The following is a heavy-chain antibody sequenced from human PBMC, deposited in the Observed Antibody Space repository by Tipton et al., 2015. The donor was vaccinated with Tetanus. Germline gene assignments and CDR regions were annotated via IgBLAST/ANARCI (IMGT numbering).Heavy chain of an antibody. CDR1: GGSISSSSYY. CDR2: IFYTGST. D-gene: IGHD4-17*01. CDR3: ARSETLDYGDYSFYFDY. J-gene: IGHJ4*02. Sequence: GLVKPSETLFLSCTVSGGSISSSSYYWGWIRQSPGKGLEWIGSIFYTGSTYYNPSLKRRTTISVDTSKNQFSLKLSSVTAADTAVYYCARSETLDYGDYSFYFDYWGQGTLVTVSS. V-gene: IGHV4-39*07.